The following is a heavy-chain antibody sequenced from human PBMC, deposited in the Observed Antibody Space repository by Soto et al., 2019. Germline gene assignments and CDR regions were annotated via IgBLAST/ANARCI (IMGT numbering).Heavy chain of an antibody. Sequence: QVQLQESGPGLVKPSQTLSLTCTVSGGSISSGAYYWSWIRQHPGKGLEWIGYIYYSGSTYSNPSLKSRLAISVDKSKNQFSLKLSSVTAADTAVYYCAAVRQHYFDFWGQGTLVTVSS. CDR2: IYYSGST. CDR1: GGSISSGAYY. V-gene: IGHV4-31*03. J-gene: IGHJ4*02. D-gene: IGHD1-1*01. CDR3: AAVRQHYFDF.